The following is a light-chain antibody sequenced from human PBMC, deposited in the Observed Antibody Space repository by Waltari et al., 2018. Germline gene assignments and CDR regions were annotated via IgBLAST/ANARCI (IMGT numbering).Light chain of an antibody. Sequence: EFLLTQSPGTLSLSPGERATLSCRASQSVSSSYLAWYQQKPGQAPRLLIYGASSRATGIPDRFSGSGSGTDFTLTISRLEPEDFAVYYCQQYGSSPFTFGQGTRLEIK. CDR3: QQYGSSPFT. V-gene: IGKV3-20*01. CDR2: GAS. J-gene: IGKJ5*01. CDR1: QSVSSSY.